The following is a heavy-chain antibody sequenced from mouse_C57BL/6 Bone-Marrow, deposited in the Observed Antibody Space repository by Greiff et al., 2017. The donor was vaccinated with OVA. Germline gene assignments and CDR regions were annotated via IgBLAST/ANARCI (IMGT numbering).Heavy chain of an antibody. CDR2: INPNNGGT. Sequence: EVQLQQSGPELVKPGASVKISCKASGYTFTDYYMNWVKQSHGKSLEWIGDINPNNGGTSYNQKFKGKATLTVDKSSSTAYMELRSLTSEDSAVYYCARYGDYDEDYYAMDYWGQGTSVTVSS. D-gene: IGHD2-4*01. CDR3: ARYGDYDEDYYAMDY. CDR1: GYTFTDYY. J-gene: IGHJ4*01. V-gene: IGHV1-26*01.